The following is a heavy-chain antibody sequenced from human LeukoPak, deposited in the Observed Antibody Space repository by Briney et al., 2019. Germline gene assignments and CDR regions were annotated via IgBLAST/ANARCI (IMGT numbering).Heavy chain of an antibody. D-gene: IGHD4-11*01. J-gene: IGHJ4*02. Sequence: GGSLRLSCAVSGFTFSSHWMTWVRQAPGKGREWVAHIKQGGSQKYYVDSVKGRFTISRDDAKNTLYLQLNSLRAEDTAVYYCARGPNYGSYVDFLDYWGQGTRVTVSS. CDR2: IKQGGSQK. V-gene: IGHV3-7*01. CDR1: GFTFSSHW. CDR3: ARGPNYGSYVDFLDY.